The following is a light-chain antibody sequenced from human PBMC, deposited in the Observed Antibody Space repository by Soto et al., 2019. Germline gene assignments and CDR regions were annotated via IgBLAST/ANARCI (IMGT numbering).Light chain of an antibody. V-gene: IGLV1-40*01. CDR2: GNS. CDR1: SSNIGAGYD. J-gene: IGLJ2*01. CDR3: QSYDSSLSGSVV. Sequence: QSALTQPPSVSGAPGQRVTISCTGSSSNIGAGYDVHWYQQLPGTAPKLLIYGNSNRPSGVPDRFSGSKSGTSASLAITGLQAEDEADYYCQSYDSSLSGSVVFGGGTTLTVL.